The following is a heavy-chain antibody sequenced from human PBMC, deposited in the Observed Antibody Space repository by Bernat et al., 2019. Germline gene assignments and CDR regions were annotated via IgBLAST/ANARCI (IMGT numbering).Heavy chain of an antibody. J-gene: IGHJ6*02. CDR1: GFTFSSYA. CDR2: ISGSGGSK. CDR3: AIPISAAEVTYDMDV. V-gene: IGHV3-23*01. Sequence: EVQLLESGGGLVQPGGSLRLSCAASGFTFSSYAMSWVRQAPGKGLEWVSDISGSGGSKYYADSVKGRFTISRDNSKNTLYLQMNSLRVEDTAVYYCAIPISAAEVTYDMDVWGQGTTVTVSS. D-gene: IGHD6-13*01.